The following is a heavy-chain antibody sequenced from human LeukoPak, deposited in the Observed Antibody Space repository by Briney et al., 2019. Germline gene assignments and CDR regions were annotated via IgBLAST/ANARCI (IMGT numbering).Heavy chain of an antibody. Sequence: SETLSLTCPVSGGSISRYYWRWIRQPPGKGLEWIGCIYYSGSTNYNPSLKSRDTISVDTSKNQSSLKLSSVTAADTAVYYCARVWDGGCSTSGAFDIWGQGTMVTVSS. CDR1: GGSISRYY. D-gene: IGHD2-15*01. V-gene: IGHV4-59*01. CDR3: ARVWDGGCSTSGAFDI. CDR2: IYYSGST. J-gene: IGHJ3*02.